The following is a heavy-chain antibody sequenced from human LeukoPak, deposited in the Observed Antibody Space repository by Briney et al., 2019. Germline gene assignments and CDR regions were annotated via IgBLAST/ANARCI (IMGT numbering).Heavy chain of an antibody. Sequence: GGSLRLSCATSGFSFSSYAMSWVRQAPGKGLEWVSAMSSSDDGRYYAASVRGRLTISRDTSRSTLYLQMNSLRAEDAAVYYCAKAPVTSCRGAFCYPFDYWGQGTLVTVSS. CDR3: AKAPVTSCRGAFCYPFDY. V-gene: IGHV3-23*01. CDR2: MSSSDDGR. D-gene: IGHD2-15*01. J-gene: IGHJ4*02. CDR1: GFSFSSYA.